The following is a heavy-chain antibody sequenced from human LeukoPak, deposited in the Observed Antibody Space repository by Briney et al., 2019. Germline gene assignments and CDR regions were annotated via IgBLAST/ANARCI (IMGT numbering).Heavy chain of an antibody. CDR1: GYTFTSYD. D-gene: IGHD3-10*01. CDR3: AKGSRVRGVIMTDY. J-gene: IGHJ4*02. Sequence: GASVKVSCKASGYTFTSYDINWVRQATGQGLEWMGWMNPNSGNTGYAQKFQGRVTMTRNTSISTAYMELSSLRSEDTAVYYCAKGSRVRGVIMTDYWGQGTLVTVSS. CDR2: MNPNSGNT. V-gene: IGHV1-8*01.